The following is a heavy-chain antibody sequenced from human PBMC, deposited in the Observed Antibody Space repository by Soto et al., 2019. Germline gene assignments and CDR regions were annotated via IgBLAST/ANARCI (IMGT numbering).Heavy chain of an antibody. Sequence: SETLSLTCAVYGGSFSGFHWDWIHQSPGKGLEWIGEINENGITNYNPSLKSRVTMSLGTSKKQFSLKMTSVTAADTAIYYCARGGDYYDSGGYYYSDLLAYWGQGTPVTVSS. J-gene: IGHJ4*02. V-gene: IGHV4-34*01. CDR1: GGSFSGFH. CDR2: INENGIT. D-gene: IGHD3-22*01. CDR3: ARGGDYYDSGGYYYSDLLAY.